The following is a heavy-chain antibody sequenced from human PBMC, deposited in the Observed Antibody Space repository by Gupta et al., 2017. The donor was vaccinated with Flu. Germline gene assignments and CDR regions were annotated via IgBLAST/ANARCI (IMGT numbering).Heavy chain of an antibody. J-gene: IGHJ4*02. D-gene: IGHD4-23*01. V-gene: IGHV3-74*01. CDR3: ARRVGNSEVDY. CDR2: INSDGSST. Sequence: EVQLVESGGGLVQPGGSMRLSCAASGFTFSSYWMHWVRQAPGRGLVWVSRINSDGSSTSYADSVKGRFTISRDNAKNTLYLQMNSLRAEDTAVYYCARRVGNSEVDYWGQGTLVTVSS. CDR1: GFTFSSYW.